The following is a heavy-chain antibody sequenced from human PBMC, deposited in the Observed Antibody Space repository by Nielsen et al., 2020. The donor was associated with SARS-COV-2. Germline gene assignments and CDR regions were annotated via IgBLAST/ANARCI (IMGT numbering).Heavy chain of an antibody. CDR3: ASSREGYCSGGSCDSVDY. J-gene: IGHJ4*02. D-gene: IGHD2-15*01. CDR1: GYSFTSYW. V-gene: IGHV5-10-1*01. Sequence: GESLKISCQGSGYSFTSYWISWVRQMPGKGLEWMGRIDPSDSYTNYSPSFQGHVTISADKSISTAYLQWSSLKASDTAMYYCASSREGYCSGGSCDSVDYWGQGTLVTVSS. CDR2: IDPSDSYT.